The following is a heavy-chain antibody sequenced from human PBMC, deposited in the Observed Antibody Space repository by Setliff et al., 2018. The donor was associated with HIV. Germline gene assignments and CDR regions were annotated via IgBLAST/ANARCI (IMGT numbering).Heavy chain of an antibody. CDR2: IYTGGST. Sequence: PSETLSLTCTVSGGSISGFHWSWIRQSPGKGLEGIGYIYTGGSTNYNPSLKSRVTISVDTSKSQFSLKLNSVTAADTAVYYCARELGASPHDVFDIWGQGTMVTVS. CDR1: GGSISGFH. V-gene: IGHV4-4*08. D-gene: IGHD3-16*01. CDR3: ARELGASPHDVFDI. J-gene: IGHJ3*02.